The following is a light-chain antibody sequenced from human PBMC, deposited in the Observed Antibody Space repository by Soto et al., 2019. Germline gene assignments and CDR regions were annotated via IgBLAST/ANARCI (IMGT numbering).Light chain of an antibody. CDR1: QSVSSY. V-gene: IGKV3-11*01. CDR3: QQRSNWPWK. Sequence: EIVLTQSPATLSLSPGERATLSCRASQSVSSYLACYQQKPGQAPRLLIYDASNSATAIPARFSGSGSGTDFTLTISSLAHEDFAVYYCQQRSNWPWKFGQGTKVASK. J-gene: IGKJ1*01. CDR2: DAS.